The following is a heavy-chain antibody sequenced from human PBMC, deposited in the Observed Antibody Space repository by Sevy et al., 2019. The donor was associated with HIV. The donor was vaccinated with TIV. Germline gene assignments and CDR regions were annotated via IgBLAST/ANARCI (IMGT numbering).Heavy chain of an antibody. J-gene: IGHJ3*01. CDR3: AKGLGMVQGALLSEDL. V-gene: IGHV3-30*02. CDR2: IRYDGTTK. D-gene: IGHD3-10*01. Sequence: GGSLRLSCAASGFTFRSYGMHWVRLAPGKGLEWVAFIRYDGTTKYYADSVKGRFTISRDNSKNTLYLQMNSLRPEDTSVYYCAKGLGMVQGALLSEDLWGQGTMVTVSS. CDR1: GFTFRSYG.